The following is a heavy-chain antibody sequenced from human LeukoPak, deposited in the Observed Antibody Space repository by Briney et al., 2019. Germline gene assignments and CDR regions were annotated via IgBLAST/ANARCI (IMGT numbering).Heavy chain of an antibody. J-gene: IGHJ4*02. CDR3: VKGLAVAGTRRNYFDY. D-gene: IGHD6-19*01. CDR2: ISSNGGST. CDR1: GFTFSSYA. Sequence: GGSLRLSCSASGFTFSSYAMHWVRQAPGKGLEYVSAISSNGGSTYYADSVKGRSTISRDNSKNTLYLQMSSLRAEDTAVYYCVKGLAVAGTRRNYFDYWGQGTLVTVSS. V-gene: IGHV3-64D*06.